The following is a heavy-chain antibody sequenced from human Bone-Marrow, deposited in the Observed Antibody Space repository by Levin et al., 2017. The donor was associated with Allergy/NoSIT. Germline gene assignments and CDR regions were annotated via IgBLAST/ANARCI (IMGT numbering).Heavy chain of an antibody. D-gene: IGHD3-10*01. CDR1: GGSVSSSGYY. J-gene: IGHJ4*02. CDR2: ITDTEET. CDR3: TRHRAFYVGTGSSL. Sequence: PSETLSLTCSVFGGSVSSSGYYWNWIRQHPGKGLEWIGYITDTEETSYSPSLKSRITISMDTSGNQFTLELTSVTVADTAIYYCTRHRAFYVGTGSSLWGQGALVTVSS. V-gene: IGHV4-31*03.